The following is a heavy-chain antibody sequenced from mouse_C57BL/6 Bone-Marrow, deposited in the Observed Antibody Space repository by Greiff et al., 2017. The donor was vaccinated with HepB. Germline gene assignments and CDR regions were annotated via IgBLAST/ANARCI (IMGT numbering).Heavy chain of an antibody. J-gene: IGHJ3*01. D-gene: IGHD3-2*02. CDR2: IYPGSGST. CDR1: GYTFTSYW. Sequence: VQLQQPGAELVKPGASVKMSCKASGYTFTSYWITWVKQRPGQGLEWIGDIYPGSGSTNYNEKFKSKATLTVDTSSSTAYMQLSSLTSEDSAVYYCAREENSSGYVAWFAYGGQGTLVTVTA. V-gene: IGHV1-55*01. CDR3: AREENSSGYVAWFAY.